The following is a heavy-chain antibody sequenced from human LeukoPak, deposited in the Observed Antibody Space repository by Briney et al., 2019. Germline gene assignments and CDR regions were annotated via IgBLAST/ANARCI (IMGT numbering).Heavy chain of an antibody. CDR1: GFTFSSYG. D-gene: IGHD6-13*01. J-gene: IGHJ4*02. V-gene: IGHV3-30*02. Sequence: GGSLRLSCAASGFTFSSYGMHWVRQAPGQGLEWVSFIRYDGSNKYYADSVKGRFTISRDNSKNTLYLQMNSLRAEDTAVYYCAKSQYSSSWCTFDYWGQGTLVTVSS. CDR2: IRYDGSNK. CDR3: AKSQYSSSWCTFDY.